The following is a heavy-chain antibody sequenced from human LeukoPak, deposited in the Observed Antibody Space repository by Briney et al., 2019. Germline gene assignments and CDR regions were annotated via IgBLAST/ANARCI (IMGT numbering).Heavy chain of an antibody. J-gene: IGHJ4*02. CDR1: GYTFTDYY. CDR3: ARDYGDYGGCFDY. CDR2: INPSGGST. V-gene: IGHV1-46*01. Sequence: GASVKVSCKSSGYTFTDYYVRWVRQAPGQGLEWMGIINPSGGSTSYAQKFQGRVTMTRDTSTSTVYMELSSLRSEDTAVYYCARDYGDYGGCFDYWGQGTLVTVSS. D-gene: IGHD4-17*01.